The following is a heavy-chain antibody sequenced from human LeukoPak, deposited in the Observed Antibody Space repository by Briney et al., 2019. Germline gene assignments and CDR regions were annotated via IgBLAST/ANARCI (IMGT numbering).Heavy chain of an antibody. CDR2: ISSNGGST. CDR1: GFIFNRNA. J-gene: IGHJ4*02. D-gene: IGHD1-26*01. Sequence: GGSLRLSCTASGFIFNRNAMNWVRQPPGKGLEYLAAISSNGGSTEYAKSVKGRFTISRDNSKNTLYLQMGTLRTEDTAVYFCARGGATTRRPLDSWGQGTLVTVS. V-gene: IGHV3-64*01. CDR3: ARGGATTRRPLDS.